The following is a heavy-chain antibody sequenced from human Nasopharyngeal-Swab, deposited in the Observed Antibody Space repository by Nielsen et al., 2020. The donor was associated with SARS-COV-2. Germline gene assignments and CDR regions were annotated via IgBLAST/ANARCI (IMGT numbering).Heavy chain of an antibody. CDR3: ARDRGSSLYYFDY. CDR1: GGSISSSSYY. J-gene: IGHJ4*02. V-gene: IGHV4-61*02. Sequence: SETLSLTCTVSGGSISSSSYYWSWIRQPAGKGLEWIGRIYTSGSTNYNPSLKSRVTISVDTSKNQFSLKLSSVTAADTAVYYCARDRGSSLYYFDYWGQGTLVTVSS. CDR2: IYTSGST. D-gene: IGHD6-13*01.